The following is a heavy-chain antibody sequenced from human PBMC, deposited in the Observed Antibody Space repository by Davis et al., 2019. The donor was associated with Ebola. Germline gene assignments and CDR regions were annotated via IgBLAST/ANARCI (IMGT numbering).Heavy chain of an antibody. Sequence: GESLKISCAASGFTFSNYAMSWVRQAPGKGLEWVSAIRGSGGSADYADSVKGRFTISRDNSKNTLYLQMDTLRVEDTALYYCTKGQGYFLDYWGQGTLVTVSS. CDR3: TKGQGYFLDY. CDR1: GFTFSNYA. CDR2: IRGSGGSA. V-gene: IGHV3-23*01. D-gene: IGHD6-13*01. J-gene: IGHJ4*02.